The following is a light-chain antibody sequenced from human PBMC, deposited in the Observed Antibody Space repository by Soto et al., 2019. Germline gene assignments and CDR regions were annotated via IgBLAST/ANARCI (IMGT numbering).Light chain of an antibody. V-gene: IGKV3-20*01. J-gene: IGKJ1*01. CDR3: QQYGSSFRT. Sequence: EIVLTQSPATLSLSPVERATLSCRASQSVSSNLAWYQQRPGQAPRLLIYGASSRATGIPDRFSGSGSGTDFTLTISRLEPEDFAVYYCQQYGSSFRTFGQGTKVDIK. CDR2: GAS. CDR1: QSVSSN.